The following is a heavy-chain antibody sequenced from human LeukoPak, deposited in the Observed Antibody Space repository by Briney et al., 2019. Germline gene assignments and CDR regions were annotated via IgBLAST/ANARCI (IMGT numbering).Heavy chain of an antibody. J-gene: IGHJ4*02. CDR2: ISKDGSER. V-gene: IGHV3-7*01. D-gene: IGHD3-3*01. CDR1: GFTFGSHW. Sequence: PGGSLRLSCEASGFTFGSHWMRWARQAPGKGLEWVADISKDGSERNYVDSVKGRFSISRDNAKNSLYLQMNSLRADDTAVYYCARDAEWSIDYWGQGTLVTVSS. CDR3: ARDAEWSIDY.